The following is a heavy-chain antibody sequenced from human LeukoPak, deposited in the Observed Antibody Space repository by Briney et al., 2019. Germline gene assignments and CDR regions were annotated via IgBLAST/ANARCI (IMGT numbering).Heavy chain of an antibody. CDR3: ARGNSDSSGYYGGYYYYGMDV. CDR2: INHSGST. D-gene: IGHD3-22*01. J-gene: IGHJ6*02. Sequence: PSETLSLTCAVYGGSFSGYYWSWIRQPPGKGLEWIGEINHSGSTNYNPSLKSRVTISVDTSKNQFSLKLSSVTAADTAVYYCARGNSDSSGYYGGYYYYGMDVWGQGTTVTVSS. V-gene: IGHV4-34*01. CDR1: GGSFSGYY.